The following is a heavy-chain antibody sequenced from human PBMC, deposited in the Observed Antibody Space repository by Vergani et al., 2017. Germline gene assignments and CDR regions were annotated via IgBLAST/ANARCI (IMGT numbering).Heavy chain of an antibody. CDR1: GFTFSSYW. CDR2: IKQAGSEK. CDR3: AREYCTNGVCSSPYYFDY. Sequence: EVQLVESGGGLVQPGGSLRLSCAASGFTFSSYWMSWVRQAPGKGLEWVANIKQAGSEKYYVDSVKGRFTISRDNAKNSLYLQKNSLRAEDTAVYYCAREYCTNGVCSSPYYFDYWGQGTLVTVSS. D-gene: IGHD2-8*01. V-gene: IGHV3-7*01. J-gene: IGHJ4*02.